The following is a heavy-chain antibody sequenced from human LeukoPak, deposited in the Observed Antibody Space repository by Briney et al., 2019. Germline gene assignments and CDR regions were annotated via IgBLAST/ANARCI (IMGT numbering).Heavy chain of an antibody. V-gene: IGHV4-61*02. D-gene: IGHD3-3*01. Sequence: SETLSLTCTVSGGSISSGSYYWSWIRQPAGKGLEWIGRIYTSGSTNYNPSLKSRVTISVDMSKNQFSLKLSSVTAADTAVYYCARVTPYDFWSGYYLDYWGQGTLVTVSS. CDR3: ARVTPYDFWSGYYLDY. J-gene: IGHJ4*02. CDR2: IYTSGST. CDR1: GGSISSGSYY.